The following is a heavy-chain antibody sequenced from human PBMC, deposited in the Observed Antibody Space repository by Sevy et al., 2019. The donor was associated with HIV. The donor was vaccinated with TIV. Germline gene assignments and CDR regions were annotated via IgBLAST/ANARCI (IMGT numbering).Heavy chain of an antibody. Sequence: GGSLRLSCAASGFTFDDYGMSWVRQAPGKGLEWVSGINWNGGSTGYADSVKGRFTISRDNAKYSLYLQMNSLRAEDTALYYCARLYGSGIFSWFDPWGQGTLVTVSS. CDR2: INWNGGST. CDR1: GFTFDDYG. D-gene: IGHD3-10*01. V-gene: IGHV3-20*04. CDR3: ARLYGSGIFSWFDP. J-gene: IGHJ5*02.